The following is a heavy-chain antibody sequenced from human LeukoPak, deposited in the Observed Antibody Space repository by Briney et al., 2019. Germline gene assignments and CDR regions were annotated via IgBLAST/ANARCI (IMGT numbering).Heavy chain of an antibody. Sequence: PGGSLRLSCAASGFTFSSYAMSWVRQAPGKGLEWVSAISGSGGNTYYADSVKGRFTMSRDNSKKTLYLQMNSLRAEDTAVYYCAKDSWRYYSSSGYPIFLDYWGQGTLVTVSS. D-gene: IGHD3-22*01. V-gene: IGHV3-23*01. CDR3: AKDSWRYYSSSGYPIFLDY. J-gene: IGHJ4*02. CDR1: GFTFSSYA. CDR2: ISGSGGNT.